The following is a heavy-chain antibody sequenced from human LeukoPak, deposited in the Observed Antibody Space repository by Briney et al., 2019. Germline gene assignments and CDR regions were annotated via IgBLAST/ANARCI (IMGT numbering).Heavy chain of an antibody. J-gene: IGHJ3*02. V-gene: IGHV3-21*01. CDR1: GFTFSSYS. D-gene: IGHD6-19*01. CDR2: ISSSSSYI. CDR3: ARVHSSGWYPRGITPNDAFDI. Sequence: PGGSLRLSCAASGFTFSSYSMNWVRQAPGKGLEWVSSISSSSSYIYYADSVKGRFTISRDNAKNSLYLQMNSLRAEDTAVYYCARVHSSGWYPRGITPNDAFDIWGQGTMVTVSS.